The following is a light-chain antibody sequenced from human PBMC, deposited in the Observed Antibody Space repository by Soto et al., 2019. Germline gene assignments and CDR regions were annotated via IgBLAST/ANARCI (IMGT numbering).Light chain of an antibody. CDR2: GAS. Sequence: EIVLTQSPGTLSLSPGERATVSCRASHSVSSSYLAWYQPKPGQAPRLLIYGASSRATGIPDRFSGSGSGTAFTLTISRLEPEDFAVYYYQQYGSAPFTFGPGTKVDIK. CDR1: HSVSSSY. J-gene: IGKJ3*01. V-gene: IGKV3-20*01. CDR3: QQYGSAPFT.